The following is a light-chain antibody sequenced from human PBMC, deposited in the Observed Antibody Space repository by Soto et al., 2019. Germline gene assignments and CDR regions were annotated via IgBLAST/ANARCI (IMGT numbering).Light chain of an antibody. V-gene: IGKV3-11*01. CDR3: QQRSNWPVT. J-gene: IGKJ1*01. CDR2: DAS. CDR1: QSVSSY. Sequence: EIVLTQSPATLSLSPGGRATLSCRASQSVSSYLAWYQQKPGQTPRLLIYDASNRATDIPARFSGSGSGTDFTLTISSLEPEDFAVYYCQQRSNWPVTFGQGTRVEIK.